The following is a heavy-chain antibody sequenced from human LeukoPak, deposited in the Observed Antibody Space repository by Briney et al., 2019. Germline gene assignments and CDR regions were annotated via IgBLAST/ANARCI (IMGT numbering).Heavy chain of an antibody. CDR3: ARDPPNGAARPGFDY. CDR2: INPSGGST. Sequence: ASVKVSCKASGYTFTSYYMHWVRQAPGQGLEWMGIINPSGGSTSYAQKFQGRVTMTRDTSTSTVYMELSSLRSEDTAVYYCARDPPNGAARPGFDYWGQGTLVTVSS. D-gene: IGHD6-6*01. CDR1: GYTFTSYY. V-gene: IGHV1-46*01. J-gene: IGHJ4*02.